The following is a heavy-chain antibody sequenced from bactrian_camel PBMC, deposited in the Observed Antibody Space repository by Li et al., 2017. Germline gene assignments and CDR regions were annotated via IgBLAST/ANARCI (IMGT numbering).Heavy chain of an antibody. J-gene: IGHJ6*01. Sequence: DVQLVESGGGLVQPGGPLRLSCAASGFTFSTYAITWVRQAPGKGLEWVSQISRGGGSTYYADSVKGRFTISRDSAKKTVYLQLNSLETEDMAMYYCAGGYGSSWLIFAYWGQGTQVTVS. D-gene: IGHD6*01. CDR2: ISRGGGST. CDR1: GFTFSTYA. CDR3: AGGYGSSWLIFAY. V-gene: IGHV3S40*01.